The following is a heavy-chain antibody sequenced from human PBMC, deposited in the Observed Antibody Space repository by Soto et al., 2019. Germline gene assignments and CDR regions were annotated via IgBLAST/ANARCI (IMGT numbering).Heavy chain of an antibody. J-gene: IGHJ6*02. D-gene: IGHD4-17*01. V-gene: IGHV4-34*01. Sequence: SETLSITCAVYGGSFSGYYWGWIRQPPGKGLEWIGEINHSGSTNYNPSLKSRVTISVDKSKNQFSLKLSSVTAADTAVYYCARYYGDYDEYYYYGMDVWGQGTTVTVSS. CDR2: INHSGST. CDR1: GGSFSGYY. CDR3: ARYYGDYDEYYYYGMDV.